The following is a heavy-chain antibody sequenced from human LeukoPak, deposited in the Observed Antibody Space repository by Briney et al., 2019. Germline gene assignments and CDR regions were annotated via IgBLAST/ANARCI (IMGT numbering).Heavy chain of an antibody. J-gene: IGHJ3*02. Sequence: SQTLSLTCTVSGGSISSGSYYWSWIRQPAGKGLEWIVRIYTSGSTNYNPSLKSRVTISVDTSKNQFSLKLSSVTAADTAVYYCARGWYSSSHDAFDIWGQGTMVTVSS. CDR3: ARGWYSSSHDAFDI. CDR1: GGSISSGSYY. V-gene: IGHV4-61*02. CDR2: IYTSGST. D-gene: IGHD6-13*01.